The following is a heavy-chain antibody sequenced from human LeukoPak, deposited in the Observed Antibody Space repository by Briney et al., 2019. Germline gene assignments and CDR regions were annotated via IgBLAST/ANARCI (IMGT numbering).Heavy chain of an antibody. CDR2: ISAYNGNT. CDR1: GYTFTSYG. CDR3: ARVRPYYDSSGRTYDY. Sequence: ASVKVSCKASGYTFTSYGISWVRQAPGQGLEWMGWISAYNGNTNYAQKLQGRVTMTTDTSTSTAYMELRSLRSDDTAVYYCARVRPYYDSSGRTYDYWGQGTLVTVSS. J-gene: IGHJ4*02. V-gene: IGHV1-18*01. D-gene: IGHD3-22*01.